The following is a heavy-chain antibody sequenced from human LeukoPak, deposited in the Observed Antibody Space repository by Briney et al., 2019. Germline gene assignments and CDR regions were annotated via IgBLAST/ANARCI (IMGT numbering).Heavy chain of an antibody. CDR3: ARGDSSSWADPFDF. CDR1: GFTFSTYS. Sequence: GGSLRLPCSASGFTFSTYSMHWVRQAPGKGLEYVSAITSNGGATYYPNSLEGRFTISRDNSKNTLYLQMGSLRIEDTAVYYCARGDSSSWADPFDFWGQGITVTVSS. J-gene: IGHJ3*01. CDR2: ITSNGGAT. D-gene: IGHD6-13*01. V-gene: IGHV3-64*01.